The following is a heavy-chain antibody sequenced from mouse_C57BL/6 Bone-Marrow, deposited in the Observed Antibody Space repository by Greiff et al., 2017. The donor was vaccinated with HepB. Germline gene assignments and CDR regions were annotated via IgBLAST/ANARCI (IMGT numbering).Heavy chain of an antibody. CDR2: IHPNSGST. J-gene: IGHJ3*01. Sequence: VQLQQPGAELVKPGASVKLSCKASGYTFTSYWMHWVKQRPGQGLEWIGMIHPNSGSTNYNEKFKSKATLTVDKSSSTAYMQLSSLTSEDSAVYYCARDRYYGSSYSACFAYWGQGTLVTVSA. CDR3: ARDRYYGSSYSACFAY. CDR1: GYTFTSYW. V-gene: IGHV1-64*01. D-gene: IGHD1-1*01.